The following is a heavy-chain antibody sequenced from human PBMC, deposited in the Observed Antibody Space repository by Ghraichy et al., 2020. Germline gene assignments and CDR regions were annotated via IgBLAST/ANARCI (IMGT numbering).Heavy chain of an antibody. CDR2: LTGSGGTI. D-gene: IGHD3-22*01. CDR1: GFTFSTYA. CDR3: ARTSGYYLD. Sequence: GESLNISCAASGFTFSTYAMSWVRQAPGKGLDWVSVLTGSGGTIYYADSVKGRFTISRDNSKNTLYLQMNSLRAEDTAVYYCARTSGYYLDWGQGTLVTVSS. V-gene: IGHV3-23*01. J-gene: IGHJ4*02.